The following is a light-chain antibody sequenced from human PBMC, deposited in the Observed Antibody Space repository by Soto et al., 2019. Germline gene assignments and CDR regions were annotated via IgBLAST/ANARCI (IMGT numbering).Light chain of an antibody. J-gene: IGKJ4*01. CDR2: GVS. CDR3: QQSYDAQLT. Sequence: DIQLTQSPSSLSASVGDEVTITCRASQGISHYLTWYQQKPGRAPTLLIYGVSTLQSGVPSRFSGGGSGTDFTLTISNLQLEYFATYYCQQSYDAQLTFVGGTRVEIK. V-gene: IGKV1-39*01. CDR1: QGISHY.